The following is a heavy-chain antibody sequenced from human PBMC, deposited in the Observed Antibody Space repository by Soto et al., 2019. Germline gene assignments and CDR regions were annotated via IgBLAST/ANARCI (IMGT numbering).Heavy chain of an antibody. Sequence: PGESLKISCNGSGYIFTSYWISWVRQMPGKGLEWMGRIDPSDSYTNYSPSFQGHVTISADKSISTAYLQWSSLKASDTAMYYCARRSGSYYHYYYYGMDVWGQGTTVTVSS. CDR3: ARRSGSYYHYYYYGMDV. CDR2: IDPSDSYT. D-gene: IGHD1-26*01. V-gene: IGHV5-10-1*01. CDR1: GYIFTSYW. J-gene: IGHJ6*02.